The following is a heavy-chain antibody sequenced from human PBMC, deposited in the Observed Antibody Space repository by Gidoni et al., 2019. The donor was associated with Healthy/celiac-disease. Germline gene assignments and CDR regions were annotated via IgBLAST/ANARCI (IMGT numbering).Heavy chain of an antibody. CDR1: GGPICSSRSY. CDR2: SYYSGST. Sequence: LQLQESCPGLVKPSETLSLLCSVFGGPICSSRSYWGWILQPPRKGLEWMGSSYYSGSTYYNPSHKSRDTISVDTSKNQFSLKLSYVTAADTTVYYCARRGDDYYESSGYYYYCDYWGQGTRVTVSS. J-gene: IGHJ4*02. D-gene: IGHD3-22*01. CDR3: ARRGDDYYESSGYYYYCDY. V-gene: IGHV4-39*01.